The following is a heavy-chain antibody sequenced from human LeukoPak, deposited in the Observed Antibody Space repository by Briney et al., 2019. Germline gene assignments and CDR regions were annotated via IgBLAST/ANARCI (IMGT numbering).Heavy chain of an antibody. CDR1: GYSIGSGYY. J-gene: IGHJ3*02. V-gene: IGHV4-38-2*02. CDR2: IYHSGRT. Sequence: PSETLSLTCTVSGYSIGSGYYWGWIRQPPGKGLEWIGSIYHSGRTYYNPSLKSRVTISVDTSKNQFSLKLSSVTAADTAVYYCARRIWMGYYYDSSGYGGAFDIWGQGTMVTVSS. D-gene: IGHD3-22*01. CDR3: ARRIWMGYYYDSSGYGGAFDI.